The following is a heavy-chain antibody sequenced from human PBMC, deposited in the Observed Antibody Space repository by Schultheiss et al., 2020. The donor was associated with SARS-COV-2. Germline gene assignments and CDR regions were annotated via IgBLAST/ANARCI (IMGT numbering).Heavy chain of an antibody. CDR1: GGSVSSGSYS. CDR2: IYHSGST. CDR3: ARAPYGDYPSDY. Sequence: SQTLSLTCTVSGGSVSSGSYSWSWIRQPPGKGLEWIGYIYHSGSTNYNPSLTSRVTISVDPSKNQFSLKLSSVTAADTAVYYCARAPYGDYPSDYWGQGTLVTVSS. D-gene: IGHD4-17*01. J-gene: IGHJ4*02. V-gene: IGHV4-61*01.